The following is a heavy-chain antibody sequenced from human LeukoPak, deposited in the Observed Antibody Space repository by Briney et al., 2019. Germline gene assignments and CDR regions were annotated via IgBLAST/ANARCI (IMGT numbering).Heavy chain of an antibody. J-gene: IGHJ4*02. CDR1: GYTFTSYD. CDR3: ARNEGTALSGYYPH. V-gene: IGHV1-2*06. CDR2: INPNSGGT. D-gene: IGHD3-22*01. Sequence: ASVKVSCKASGYTFTSYDINWVRQAPGQGLEWMGRINPNSGGTNYAQKFQGRVTMTRDTSISTAYMELSRLRSDDTAVYYCARNEGTALSGYYPHWGQGTLVTVSS.